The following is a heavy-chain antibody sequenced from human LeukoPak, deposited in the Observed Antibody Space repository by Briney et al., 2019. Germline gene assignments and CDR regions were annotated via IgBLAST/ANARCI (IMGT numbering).Heavy chain of an antibody. J-gene: IGHJ3*02. D-gene: IGHD6-25*01. CDR3: ASHSGRGNAFDI. Sequence: PSETLSLTCTVSGGLISNYYGIWIRQPRGKGLEWIRYIYYSGSTNYKPSLKSRVTISVDTSKNQILLNLRPLSAADTAVYYCASHSGRGNAFDIWGQGTRVTVSS. CDR1: GGLISNYY. CDR2: IYYSGST. V-gene: IGHV4-59*08.